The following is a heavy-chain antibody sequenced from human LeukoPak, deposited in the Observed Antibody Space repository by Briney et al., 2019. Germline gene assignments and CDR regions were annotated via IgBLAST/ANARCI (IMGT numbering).Heavy chain of an antibody. CDR3: AATNYFYGSGSFHKRDT. J-gene: IGHJ5*02. Sequence: SEALYLTCGVYGDSFDNYYWNWIRQFPEKRLEWIGEVDHSGRTTYSSSLQGRVTISVDTSKSQFSLKLNSVTAADTAVYFCAATNYFYGSGSFHKRDTWGQGTLVTVSS. V-gene: IGHV4-34*01. D-gene: IGHD3-10*01. CDR2: VDHSGRT. CDR1: GDSFDNYY.